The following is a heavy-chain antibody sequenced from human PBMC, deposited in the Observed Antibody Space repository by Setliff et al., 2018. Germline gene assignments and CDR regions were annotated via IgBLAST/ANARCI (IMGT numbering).Heavy chain of an antibody. CDR3: AKQGDLAFDY. CDR1: GYPFVGYY. J-gene: IGHJ4*02. V-gene: IGHV1-2*02. CDR2: IDPKSGRT. Sequence: ASVKVSCKTSGYPFVGYYIYWMRQAPGQGPEWMGWIDPKSGRTKYAVKFQGRVTMTRDTSINTIYMEVSSLASDDTAMYYCAKQGDLAFDYWGQGTQVTVSS. D-gene: IGHD3-16*01.